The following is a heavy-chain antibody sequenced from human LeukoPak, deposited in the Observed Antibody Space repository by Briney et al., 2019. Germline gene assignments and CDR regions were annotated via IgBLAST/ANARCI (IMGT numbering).Heavy chain of an antibody. CDR3: ARAKITMVRGVIINYFDY. V-gene: IGHV3-13*01. CDR1: GFTFSSYD. D-gene: IGHD3-10*01. CDR2: IGTAGDT. J-gene: IGHJ4*02. Sequence: GGSLRLSCAASGFTFSSYDMHWVRHATGKGLEWVSAIGTAGDTYYPGSVKGRFTISRENAKNSLYLQMNSLRAGDTAVYYCARAKITMVRGVIINYFDYWGQGTLVTVSS.